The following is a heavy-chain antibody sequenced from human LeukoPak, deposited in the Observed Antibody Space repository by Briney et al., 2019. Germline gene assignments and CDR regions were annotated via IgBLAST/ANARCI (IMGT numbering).Heavy chain of an antibody. CDR1: GYTFSDYD. J-gene: IGHJ6*03. CDR3: ARALAWGGSSYSYYYMDV. V-gene: IGHV1-8*01. Sequence: ASVNVSCTASGYTFSDYDINWVRQATGQGLEWMGWIKPNSGNAGYAQKFQGRVTMTRNTSISTAYMELSILRSEDTAVYYCARALAWGGSSYSYYYMDVWDKGTTVTVSS. CDR2: IKPNSGNA. D-gene: IGHD1-26*01.